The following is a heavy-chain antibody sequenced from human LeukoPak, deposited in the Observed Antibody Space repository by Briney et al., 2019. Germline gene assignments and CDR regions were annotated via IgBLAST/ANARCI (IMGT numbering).Heavy chain of an antibody. D-gene: IGHD1-26*01. J-gene: IGHJ4*02. CDR1: GFTLSTNA. CDR2: ISGSGAST. CDR3: AKDVGKWESLHFFDY. V-gene: IGHV3-23*01. Sequence: GGSLRLSCLTSGFTLSTNAMSWVRQAPGKGLEWISGISGSGASTYYADSVKGRFTISRDDSRNTLYLQMNSLRGDDTAVYYCAKDVGKWESLHFFDYWGQGTLVTVSS.